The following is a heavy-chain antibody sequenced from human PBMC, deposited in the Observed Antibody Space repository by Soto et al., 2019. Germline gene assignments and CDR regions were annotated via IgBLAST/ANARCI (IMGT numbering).Heavy chain of an antibody. CDR1: GFTFSSYA. CDR3: ARDRLLIAALGNHYYYYGMDV. Sequence: QVQLVESGGGVVQPGRSLRLSCAASGFTFSSYAMHWVRQAPGKGLEWVAVISYDGSNKYYADSVKGRFTISRDNSKNTLYLQMNSLRAEDTAVYYCARDRLLIAALGNHYYYYGMDVWGQGTTVTVSS. V-gene: IGHV3-30-3*01. J-gene: IGHJ6*02. CDR2: ISYDGSNK. D-gene: IGHD6-6*01.